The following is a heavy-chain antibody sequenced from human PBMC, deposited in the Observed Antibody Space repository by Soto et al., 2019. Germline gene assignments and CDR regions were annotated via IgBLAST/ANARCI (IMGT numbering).Heavy chain of an antibody. V-gene: IGHV4-34*01. CDR2: INHSGGT. D-gene: IGHD2-8*02. Sequence: SETLSLTCAVYGGSFSGYYWSWIRQPPGKGLEWIGEINHSGGTNYNPSLKSRVTISVDTSKNQFSLKLSSVTAADTAVYYCARGLGGTGRVEYYGMDVWGQGTTVTVSS. J-gene: IGHJ6*02. CDR3: ARGLGGTGRVEYYGMDV. CDR1: GGSFSGYY.